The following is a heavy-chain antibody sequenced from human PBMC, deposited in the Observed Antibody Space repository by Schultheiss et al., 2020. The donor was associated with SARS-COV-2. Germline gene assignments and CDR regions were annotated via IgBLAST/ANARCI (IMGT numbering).Heavy chain of an antibody. CDR1: GGSISSGGYY. V-gene: IGHV4-61*08. CDR3: ALHYVWGSYRPPGPYFQH. Sequence: SQTLSLTCTVSGGSISSGGYYWSWIRQHPGKGLEWIGYIYYSGSTNYNPSLKSRVTISVDTSKNQFSLKLSSVTAADTAVYYCALHYVWGSYRPPGPYFQHWGEGTLVNVSS. CDR2: IYYSGST. D-gene: IGHD3-16*02. J-gene: IGHJ1*01.